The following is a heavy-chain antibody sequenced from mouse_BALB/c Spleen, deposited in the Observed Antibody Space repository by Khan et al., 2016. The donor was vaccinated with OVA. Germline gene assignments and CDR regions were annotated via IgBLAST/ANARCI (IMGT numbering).Heavy chain of an antibody. Sequence: EVQRVESGGDLVKPGGSLKLSCAASGFTFSSYSMSWVRQTPDKRLEWVATISSDGDYTYFPDGVKGRFTISRDNAKNTLNLQMSSLKSEDTALYYCASHLTGSFAYWGQGTLVTVSA. CDR3: ASHLTGSFAY. J-gene: IGHJ3*01. V-gene: IGHV5-6*01. CDR1: GFTFSSYS. D-gene: IGHD4-1*01. CDR2: ISSDGDYT.